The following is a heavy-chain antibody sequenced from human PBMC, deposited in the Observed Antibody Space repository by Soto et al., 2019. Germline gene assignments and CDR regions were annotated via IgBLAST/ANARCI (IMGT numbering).Heavy chain of an antibody. CDR3: ARDLRKYYYDSSGYFHTGQALYYYGMDV. CDR1: GFTFSSYD. J-gene: IGHJ6*02. CDR2: IGTAGDT. V-gene: IGHV3-13*01. D-gene: IGHD3-22*01. Sequence: GGSLRLSCAASGFTFSSYDMHWVRQATGKGLEWVSAIGTAGDTYYPGSVKGRFTISRENAKNSLYLQMNSLRAEDTAVYYCARDLRKYYYDSSGYFHTGQALYYYGMDVWGQGTTVTVSS.